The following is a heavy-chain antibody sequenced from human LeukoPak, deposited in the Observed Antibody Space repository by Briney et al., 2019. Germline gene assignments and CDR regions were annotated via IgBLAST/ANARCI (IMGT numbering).Heavy chain of an antibody. CDR3: ARSGSGNLDFDY. J-gene: IGHJ4*02. Sequence: PSETLSLTCTVSGYSISSGYYWGWIRQPPGKGLEWIGSIYYSGSTYYNPSLKSRVTISVDTSKNQFSLKLSSVTAADTAVYYCARSGSGNLDFDYWGQGTLVTVSS. CDR2: IYYSGST. V-gene: IGHV4-38-2*02. CDR1: GYSISSGYY. D-gene: IGHD3-10*01.